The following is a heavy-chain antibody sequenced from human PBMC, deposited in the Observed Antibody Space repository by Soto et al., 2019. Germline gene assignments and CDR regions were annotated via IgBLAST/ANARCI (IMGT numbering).Heavy chain of an antibody. V-gene: IGHV3-53*02. Sequence: QVVETGGDLIQPGGSLRLSCAASGFRVTNIYMSWVRQAPGKGLEWVSTISDDVSSWYADSVTGRFTISRDNSKNTLYLQMNSLRAEDTAIYYCARDHGFGGYDFRGQGTQVTVSS. J-gene: IGHJ4*02. D-gene: IGHD5-12*01. CDR1: GFRVTNIY. CDR3: ARDHGFGGYDF. CDR2: ISDDVSS.